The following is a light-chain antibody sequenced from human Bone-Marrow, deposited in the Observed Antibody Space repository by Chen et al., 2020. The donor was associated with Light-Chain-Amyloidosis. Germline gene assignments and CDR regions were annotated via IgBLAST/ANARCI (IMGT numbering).Light chain of an antibody. CDR2: GNS. V-gene: IGLV1-40*01. Sequence: QSVLTQPPSVSGAPGPRVTISCTGSSSNIGTGYDVHWYQQLPGTAPKLLSYGNSNRPSGGPDRFSGSNSGTSASLAITGLQAEDEADYYCQSYDRSLSCWVFGGGTKLTVL. J-gene: IGLJ3*02. CDR3: QSYDRSLSCWV. CDR1: SSNIGTGYD.